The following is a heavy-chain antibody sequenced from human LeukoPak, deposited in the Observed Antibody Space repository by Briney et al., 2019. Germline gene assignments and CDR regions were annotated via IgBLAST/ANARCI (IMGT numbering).Heavy chain of an antibody. D-gene: IGHD4-11*01. CDR2: TYYRSKWYN. CDR3: AGTTDYSSFLAY. J-gene: IGHJ4*02. Sequence: SQTLSLTCAISGDSVSSNSAAWNWIRQSPSRGLEWLGRTYYRSKWYNDYAVSVKSRITVNPDTSKNQFSLQLHSVTPEDTAEYYCAGTTDYSSFLAYWGQGTLVTVSS. V-gene: IGHV6-1*01. CDR1: GDSVSSNSAA.